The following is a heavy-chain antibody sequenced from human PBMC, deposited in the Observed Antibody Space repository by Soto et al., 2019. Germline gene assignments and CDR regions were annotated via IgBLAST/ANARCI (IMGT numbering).Heavy chain of an antibody. CDR3: AKGRGGQQATWYFDL. J-gene: IGHJ2*01. CDR1: GFTFSGYA. Sequence: EVQLLESGGGLVQPGGSLRLSCAASGFTFSGYAMSWVRQAPGKVLKCVSTVTNGGGGGTYYADSVMGRFTISRDNSKNTLYLQMNSLRAEDSAVYYCAKGRGGQQATWYFDLWCRGTLVTVSS. CDR2: TNGGGGGT. V-gene: IGHV3-23*01.